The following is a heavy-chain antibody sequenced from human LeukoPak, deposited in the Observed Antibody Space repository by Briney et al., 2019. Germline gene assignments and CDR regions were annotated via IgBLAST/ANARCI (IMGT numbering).Heavy chain of an antibody. D-gene: IGHD4-17*01. J-gene: IGHJ4*02. CDR1: GFTFSSYA. CDR2: ISGSGGST. V-gene: IGHV3-23*01. CDR3: AKSPRTVTYYFDY. Sequence: GASLRLSCAASGFTFSSYAMSWVRQAPGKGLEWVSAISGSGGSTYYADSVKGRFTISRDNSENTLYLQMNSLRAEDTAVYYCAKSPRTVTYYFDYWGQGTLVTVSS.